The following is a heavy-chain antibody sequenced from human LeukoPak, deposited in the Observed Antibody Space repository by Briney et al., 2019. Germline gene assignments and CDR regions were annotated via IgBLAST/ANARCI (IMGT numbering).Heavy chain of an antibody. V-gene: IGHV4-4*07. J-gene: IGHJ4*02. D-gene: IGHD6-19*01. CDR2: IYTSGST. CDR1: GYSISSGYY. Sequence: PSETLSLTCAVSGYSISSGYYWGWIRPPAGKGLEWIGRIYTSGSTNYNPSLKSRVTMSVDTSKNQFSLKLSSVTAADTAVYYCARDGGWSPDNRFDYWGQGTLVTVSS. CDR3: ARDGGWSPDNRFDY.